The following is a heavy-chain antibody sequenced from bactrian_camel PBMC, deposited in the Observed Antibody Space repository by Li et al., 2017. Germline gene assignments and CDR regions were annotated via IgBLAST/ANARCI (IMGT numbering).Heavy chain of an antibody. D-gene: IGHD6*01. J-gene: IGHJ4*01. CDR2: IYNGDGSS. Sequence: VQLVESGGGSVAAGESLRLSCVASANVYCMAWFRQGPGKEREGVAFIYNGDGSSHTADSVQARFTLSQNKAKNTVYLQMNNLQPEDTATYYCAEGRGSRGEHCYSLNYWGQGTQVTVS. CDR1: ANVYC. V-gene: IGHV3S63*01. CDR3: AEGRGSRGEHCYSLNY.